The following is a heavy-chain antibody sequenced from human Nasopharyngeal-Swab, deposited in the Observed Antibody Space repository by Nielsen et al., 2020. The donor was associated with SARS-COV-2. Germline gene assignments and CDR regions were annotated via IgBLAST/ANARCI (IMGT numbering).Heavy chain of an antibody. Sequence: VRQAPGKGLEWVGRIKSKTDGGTTDYAAPVKGRFTISRDDSKNTLYLQMNSLKTEDTAVYYCTTVSFHCSSTSCYRWFDPWGQGTLVTVSS. J-gene: IGHJ5*02. CDR3: TTVSFHCSSTSCYRWFDP. CDR2: IKSKTDGGTT. V-gene: IGHV3-15*01. D-gene: IGHD2-2*01.